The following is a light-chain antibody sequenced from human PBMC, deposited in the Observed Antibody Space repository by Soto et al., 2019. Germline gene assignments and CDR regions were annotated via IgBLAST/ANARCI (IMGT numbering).Light chain of an antibody. CDR3: QQSYSTPPYT. J-gene: IGKJ2*01. V-gene: IGKV1-39*01. CDR2: GAS. CDR1: QSIRSL. Sequence: DLQMTQSPSSLSASIGDRVTITCRASQSIRSLLNWYQQKSGKAPKLLIYGASNLQSGVPSRFSGSGSGTDFTLTISSLQPEDFATYYCQQSYSTPPYTFGQGTKLEIK.